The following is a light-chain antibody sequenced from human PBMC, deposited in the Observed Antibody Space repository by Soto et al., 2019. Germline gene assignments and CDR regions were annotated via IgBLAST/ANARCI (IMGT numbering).Light chain of an antibody. Sequence: EIVLTQSPGTLSLSPGERATLSCRASQIVTSSYLAWYQQKAGQAPRLLIYGASRRATGIPDRFSGSGSGTDFTLTISRLEPEDFAVYHCQQYGDSPLTFGGGTKGEIK. V-gene: IGKV3-20*01. CDR1: QIVTSSY. CDR3: QQYGDSPLT. CDR2: GAS. J-gene: IGKJ4*01.